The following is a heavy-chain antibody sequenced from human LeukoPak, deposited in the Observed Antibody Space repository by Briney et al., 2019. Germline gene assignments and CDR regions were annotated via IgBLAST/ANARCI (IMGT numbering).Heavy chain of an antibody. CDR2: INPSGGST. J-gene: IGHJ4*02. D-gene: IGHD3-22*01. CDR1: GYTFTSYY. V-gene: IGHV1-46*03. Sequence: ASVKVSCKASGYTFTSYYMHWVRQAPGQGLEWMGIINPSGGSTSYAQKFQGRVTMTRDTSTSTVYMELSSLRSEDTAVYYCAKATMIVVAPDYWGQGTLVTVSS. CDR3: AKATMIVVAPDY.